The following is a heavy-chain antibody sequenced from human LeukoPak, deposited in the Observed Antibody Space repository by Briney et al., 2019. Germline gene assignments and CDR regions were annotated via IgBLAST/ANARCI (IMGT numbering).Heavy chain of an antibody. CDR3: ARCMRLRLGSNWFDP. D-gene: IGHD3-16*01. CDR2: IYTSGST. CDR1: GVSISDYY. J-gene: IGHJ5*02. Sequence: SETLSLTCTVSGVSISDYYWTWIRQPAGKGLEWLGRIYTSGSTNYNPSLKSRLTMSVDTSKNQFSLKLSSVTAADTAVYYCARCMRLRLGSNWFDPWGQGTLVTVSS. V-gene: IGHV4-4*07.